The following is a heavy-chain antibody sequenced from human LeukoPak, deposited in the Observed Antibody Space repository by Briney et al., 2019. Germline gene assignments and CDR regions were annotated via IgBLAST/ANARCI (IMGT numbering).Heavy chain of an antibody. CDR3: APDLRGSAWSLDD. D-gene: IGHD6-13*01. V-gene: IGHV3-23*01. CDR2: VSGSGGST. J-gene: IGHJ4*02. Sequence: GGSLRLSCAASGFTFSNYAMSWVRQAPGKGLEWVSLVSGSGGSTDYADSVKGRFTISRDNSKSRVYLQMNSLRAEDTAVYYCAPDLRGSAWSLDDWGQGTLVTVSS. CDR1: GFTFSNYA.